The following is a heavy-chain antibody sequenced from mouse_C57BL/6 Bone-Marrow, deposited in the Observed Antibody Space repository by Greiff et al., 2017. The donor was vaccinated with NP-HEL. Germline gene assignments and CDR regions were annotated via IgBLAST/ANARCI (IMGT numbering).Heavy chain of an antibody. D-gene: IGHD4-1*02. J-gene: IGHJ3*01. V-gene: IGHV1-81*01. Sequence: QLQQSGAELARPGASVKLSCKASGYTFTSYGISWVKQRTGQGLEWIGEIYPRSGNTYYNEKFKGKATLTADKSSSTAYMELRSLTSEDSAVYFCATPTGTGFAYWGQGTLVTVSA. CDR2: IYPRSGNT. CDR3: ATPTGTGFAY. CDR1: GYTFTSYG.